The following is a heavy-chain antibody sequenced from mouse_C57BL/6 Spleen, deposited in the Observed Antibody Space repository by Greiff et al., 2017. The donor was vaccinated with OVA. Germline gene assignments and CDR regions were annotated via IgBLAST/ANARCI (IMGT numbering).Heavy chain of an antibody. CDR2: IWRGGST. CDR3: AKEGDYYSNYWYFDV. V-gene: IGHV2-5*01. CDR1: GFSLTSYG. Sequence: VQLQQSGPGLVQPSQSLSITCTVSGFSLTSYGVHWVRQSPGKGLEWLGVIWRGGSTDYNAAFMSRLSITKDNSKSQVFFKMNSLQADDTAIYYCAKEGDYYSNYWYFDVWGTGTTVTVSS. J-gene: IGHJ1*03. D-gene: IGHD2-5*01.